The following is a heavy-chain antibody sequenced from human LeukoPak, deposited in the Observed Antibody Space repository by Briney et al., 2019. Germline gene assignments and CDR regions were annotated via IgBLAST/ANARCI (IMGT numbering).Heavy chain of an antibody. D-gene: IGHD4-17*01. Sequence: GGSLRLSCAASGFTLDDYAMDWVRQAPGKGLGWVSLIRWDGGSTYYADSVKGRFTIARDNSKNSLYLQINSLRAEDTALYYCAKDRGRGHDYGDYLFDYWGQGTLVTVSS. CDR3: AKDRGRGHDYGDYLFDY. J-gene: IGHJ4*02. CDR1: GFTLDDYA. V-gene: IGHV3-43D*04. CDR2: IRWDGGST.